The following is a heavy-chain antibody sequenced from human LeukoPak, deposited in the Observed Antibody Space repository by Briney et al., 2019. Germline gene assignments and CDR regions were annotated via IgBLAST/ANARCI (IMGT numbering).Heavy chain of an antibody. V-gene: IGHV3-23*01. Sequence: GGSLRLSCAASGFTFSRDWMHWVRQAPGKGLEWVSAISGSGGSTYYADSVKGRFTISRDNSKNTLYLQMNSLRAEDTAVYYCAKLPYGSGSYFYFDYWGQGTLVTVSS. J-gene: IGHJ4*02. CDR3: AKLPYGSGSYFYFDY. CDR2: ISGSGGST. D-gene: IGHD3-10*01. CDR1: GFTFSRDW.